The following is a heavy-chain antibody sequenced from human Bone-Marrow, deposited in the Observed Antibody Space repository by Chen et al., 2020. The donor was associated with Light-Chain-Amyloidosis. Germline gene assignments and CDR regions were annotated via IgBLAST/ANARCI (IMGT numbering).Heavy chain of an antibody. D-gene: IGHD3-9*01. CDR3: AKDISYDDILPGYPADAFDI. Sequence: GGSLRLSCAASGFAFRSYAMSWVRQAPGKGMEGVSTISGSGGSRYYGDSVKGRLTISRDNSKNALFLQMNSLRAEDTAVYYCAKDISYDDILPGYPADAFDIWGQGTMVTVSS. CDR1: GFAFRSYA. J-gene: IGHJ3*02. V-gene: IGHV3-23*01. CDR2: ISGSGGSR.